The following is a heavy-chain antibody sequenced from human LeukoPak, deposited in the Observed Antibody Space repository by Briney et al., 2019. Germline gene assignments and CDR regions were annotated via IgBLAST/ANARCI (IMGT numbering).Heavy chain of an antibody. CDR1: GGSIRNHH. J-gene: IGHJ4*02. D-gene: IGHD2-8*01. CDR3: ARELYHFDR. CDR2: VFFTEGT. Sequence: SGTLSLTCSVSGGSIRNHHWTWIRQSPGKGLEWIGHVFFTEGTNYSPSLRGRITISADRSKNQIYLKLGSVTAADTAVYYCARELYHFDRWGQEALVTVSS. V-gene: IGHV4-59*11.